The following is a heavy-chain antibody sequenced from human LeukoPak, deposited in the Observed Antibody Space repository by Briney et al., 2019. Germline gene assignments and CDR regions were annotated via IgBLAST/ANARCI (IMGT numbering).Heavy chain of an antibody. CDR2: ISAYNGNT. V-gene: IGHV1-18*01. J-gene: IGHJ4*02. CDR1: GYTFTSYG. Sequence: ASVKVSCKASGYTFTSYGISWVRQAPGQGLEWMGWISAYNGNTNYAQKLQGRVTMTTDTSTSTAYMELRSLRSDDTAVYYCARDTPITMVRGPLFDYWGQGTLVTVSS. CDR3: ARDTPITMVRGPLFDY. D-gene: IGHD3-10*01.